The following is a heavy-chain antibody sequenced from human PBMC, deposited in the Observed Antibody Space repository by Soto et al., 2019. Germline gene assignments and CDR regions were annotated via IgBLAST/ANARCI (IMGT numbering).Heavy chain of an antibody. CDR2: IYHSGST. Sequence: QVQLQESGPGLVKPSGTLSLTCAVSGGSISSSNWWSWVRQPPGKGLEWIGEIYHSGSTNYNPSLERRFTLSVDKYKNQFSPTLSSVTAADTAVYYCARAVEESGDYYGMDVWGQGTTVTVSS. CDR1: GGSISSSNW. CDR3: ARAVEESGDYYGMDV. D-gene: IGHD2-15*01. V-gene: IGHV4-4*02. J-gene: IGHJ6*02.